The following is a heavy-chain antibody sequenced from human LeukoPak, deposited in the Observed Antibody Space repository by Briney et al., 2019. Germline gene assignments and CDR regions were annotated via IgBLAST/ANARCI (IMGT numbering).Heavy chain of an antibody. CDR3: AKDLGPHYYDSSGSDY. Sequence: GGSLRLSCAAAGFTFSSYAMSWVRQAPGKGLEWVSAISGSGGSTYYADSVKGRFTISRDNSKNTLYLQMNSLRAEDTAVYYCAKDLGPHYYDSSGSDYWGQGTLVTVSS. CDR2: ISGSGGST. V-gene: IGHV3-23*01. J-gene: IGHJ4*02. D-gene: IGHD3-22*01. CDR1: GFTFSSYA.